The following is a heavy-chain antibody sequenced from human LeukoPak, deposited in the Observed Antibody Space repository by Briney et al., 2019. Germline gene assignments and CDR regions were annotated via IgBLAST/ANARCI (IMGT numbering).Heavy chain of an antibody. Sequence: PGGSLRLSCAASGFTFSMYWMSWVRQAPGKGLEWVANIKHDGSEKFYVDSVKGRFIISRDNAKNSLFPQLNSLRDEDTAVYYCARITGIEAAGDYWGQGTLVTVSS. D-gene: IGHD6-25*01. CDR2: IKHDGSEK. CDR1: GFTFSMYW. V-gene: IGHV3-7*04. J-gene: IGHJ4*02. CDR3: ARITGIEAAGDY.